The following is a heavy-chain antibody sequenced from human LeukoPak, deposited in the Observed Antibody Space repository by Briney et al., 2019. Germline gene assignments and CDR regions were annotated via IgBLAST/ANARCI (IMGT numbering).Heavy chain of an antibody. CDR3: AKNYYGSGSYYNGYNWFDP. D-gene: IGHD3-10*01. V-gene: IGHV4-39*07. CDR2: INHSGST. CDR1: GGSISSSSYY. J-gene: IGHJ5*02. Sequence: SETLSLTCTVSGGSISSSSYYWGWIRQPPGKGLEWIGEINHSGSTNYNPSLKSRVTISVDTSKNQFSLKLSSVTAADTAVYYCAKNYYGSGSYYNGYNWFDPWGQGTLVTVSS.